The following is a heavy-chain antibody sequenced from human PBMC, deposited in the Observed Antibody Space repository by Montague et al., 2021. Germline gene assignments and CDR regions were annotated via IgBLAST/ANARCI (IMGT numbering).Heavy chain of an antibody. V-gene: IGHV4-31*03. D-gene: IGHD2-2*01. CDR3: ARQRVVVVTPAAFFDY. CDR2: IYYTGST. J-gene: IGHJ4*02. CDR1: GASINSGGYY. Sequence: TLSLTCTVSGASINSGGYYWSWIRQLPGEGLEEIGSIYYTGSTYSNPSLKSRVTISVDTSKSQFSLNLTSVTAADTAVYYCARQRVVVVTPAAFFDYWGQGTLATVSS.